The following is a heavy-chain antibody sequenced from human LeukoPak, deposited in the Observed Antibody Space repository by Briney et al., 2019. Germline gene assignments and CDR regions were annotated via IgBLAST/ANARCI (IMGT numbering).Heavy chain of an antibody. CDR2: ISYDGSNK. CDR3: ARGAYYDILTGYGGAFDI. J-gene: IGHJ3*02. CDR1: GFTFSSYA. D-gene: IGHD3-9*01. Sequence: PGGSLRLSCAASGFTFSSYAMHWVRQAPGKGLEWVAVISYDGSNKYYADSVKGRFTISRDNSKNTLYLQMNSLRSEDTAVYYCARGAYYDILTGYGGAFDIWGQGTMVTVSS. V-gene: IGHV3-30*04.